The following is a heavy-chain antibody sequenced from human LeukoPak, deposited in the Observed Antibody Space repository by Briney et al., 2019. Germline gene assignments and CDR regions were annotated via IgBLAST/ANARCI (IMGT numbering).Heavy chain of an antibody. D-gene: IGHD3-22*01. J-gene: IGHJ3*02. Sequence: GGSVKVSCKASGYTFTTYDITWGRQATGQGLEWMGWINTNTGNPTYAQGFTGRFVFSLDTPVSTAYLQISSLKAEDTAVYYCARVSTMIVVADGAFDIWGQGTMVTVSS. CDR3: ARVSTMIVVADGAFDI. CDR1: GYTFTTYD. CDR2: INTNTGNP. V-gene: IGHV7-4-1*02.